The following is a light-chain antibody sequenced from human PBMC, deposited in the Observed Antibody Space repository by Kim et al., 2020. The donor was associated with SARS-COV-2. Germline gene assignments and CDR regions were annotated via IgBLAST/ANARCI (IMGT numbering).Light chain of an antibody. CDR3: QQYTTYWT. Sequence: GDRVTITCRASQSISTYLAWYQQKPGKAPKLLIYDASSLESGVPSRFSGSGSGTEFTLTISSLQPDDFATYYCQQYTTYWTFGQGTKVEIK. J-gene: IGKJ1*01. V-gene: IGKV1-5*01. CDR1: QSISTY. CDR2: DAS.